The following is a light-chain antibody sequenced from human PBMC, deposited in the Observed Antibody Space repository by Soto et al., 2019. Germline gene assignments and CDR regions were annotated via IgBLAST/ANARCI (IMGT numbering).Light chain of an antibody. CDR3: QQYDSSPKT. V-gene: IGKV3-20*01. CDR2: GAS. CDR1: QSVSSNY. Sequence: EMVLTQSPGTLSLSPWERATLSCRASQSVSSNYVAWYQKKPGQAPRLLIYGASSRATGIPDRFSGSGSGTDFTLTISRLEPEDFAVYYCQQYDSSPKTFGQGTKVDI. J-gene: IGKJ1*01.